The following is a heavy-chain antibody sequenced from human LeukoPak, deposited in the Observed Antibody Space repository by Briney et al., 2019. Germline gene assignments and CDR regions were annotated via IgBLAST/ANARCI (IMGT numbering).Heavy chain of an antibody. CDR2: MNPNSGNT. Sequence: ASVKVSCKASGYTFTSYDINWVRQATGQGLEWMGWMNPNSGNTGCAQKFQGRVTMTRNTSISTAYMELSSLRSEDTAVYYCARGLSYYYDSSGYYYWGAFDIWGQGTMVTVSS. CDR3: ARGLSYYYDSSGYYYWGAFDI. CDR1: GYTFTSYD. V-gene: IGHV1-8*01. J-gene: IGHJ3*02. D-gene: IGHD3-22*01.